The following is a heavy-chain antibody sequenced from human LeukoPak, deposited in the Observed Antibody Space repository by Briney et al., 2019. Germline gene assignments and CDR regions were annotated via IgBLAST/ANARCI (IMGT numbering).Heavy chain of an antibody. V-gene: IGHV3-23*01. J-gene: IGHJ4*02. CDR1: GFTFSSYE. CDR2: ISGNGGIP. D-gene: IGHD3-22*01. Sequence: GGSLRLSCAASGFTFSSYEMNWVRQAPGKGLEWVSGISGNGGIPFYADSVQGRFTISRDNSKSTLYLQMNSLRADDTAVYYCARGTYYYDGTGKYYFDNWGQGTLVTVSS. CDR3: ARGTYYYDGTGKYYFDN.